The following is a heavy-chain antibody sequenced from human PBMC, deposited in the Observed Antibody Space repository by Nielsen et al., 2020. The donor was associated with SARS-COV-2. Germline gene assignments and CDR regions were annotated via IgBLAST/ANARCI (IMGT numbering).Heavy chain of an antibody. CDR1: GVTFSSYG. CDR3: ARDLPSLIAVAGMVNY. CDR2: IWYDGSNK. Sequence: GESLKISCAASGVTFSSYGMHWVRQAPGKGLEWVAVIWYDGSNKYYADSVKGRFTISRDNSKNTLYLQMNSLRAEDTAVYYCARDLPSLIAVAGMVNYWGQGTLVTVSS. D-gene: IGHD6-19*01. V-gene: IGHV3-33*01. J-gene: IGHJ4*02.